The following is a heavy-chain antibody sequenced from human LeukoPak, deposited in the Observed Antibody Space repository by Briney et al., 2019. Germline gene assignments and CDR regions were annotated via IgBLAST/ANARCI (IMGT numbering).Heavy chain of an antibody. V-gene: IGHV4-31*03. D-gene: IGHD5-12*01. CDR1: GGSISISGYY. J-gene: IGHJ4*02. CDR2: IYHSGNN. CDR3: ARDSSGGYGFIDY. Sequence: PSETLSLTCIVSGGSISISGYYWGWIRQHPGKGLEWIGYIYHSGNNYYNPSLKSRVIISVDTSKNQFSLKLNSVTAADTAVYYCARDSSGGYGFIDYWGQGSLVTVSS.